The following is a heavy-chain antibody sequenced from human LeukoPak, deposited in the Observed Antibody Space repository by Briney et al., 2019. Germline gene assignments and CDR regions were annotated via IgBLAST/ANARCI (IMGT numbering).Heavy chain of an antibody. CDR2: ISSSGSTI. CDR3: ARDVGLVAGSYFDY. V-gene: IGHV3-48*03. J-gene: IGHJ4*02. Sequence: GGSLRLSCAASGFTFSSYEMSWVRQAPGKGLEWVSYISSSGSTIYYADSVKGRFTVSRDNAKNSLYLQMNSLRAEDTAVYYCARDVGLVAGSYFDYWGQGTLVTVSS. D-gene: IGHD6-19*01. CDR1: GFTFSSYE.